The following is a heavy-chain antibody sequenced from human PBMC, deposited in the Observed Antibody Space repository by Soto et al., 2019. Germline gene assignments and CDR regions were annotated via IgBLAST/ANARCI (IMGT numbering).Heavy chain of an antibody. D-gene: IGHD5-18*01. J-gene: IGHJ4*02. CDR2: IYYTGST. CDR1: GGSITTYY. Sequence: SETLSLTCTVSGGSITTYYWSWIRQPPGKGLEWIGYIYYTGSTNYNPSLKSRVTISLDTSRSQFSLKLSSVTAADTAVYYCARTLYSYGPRFDYWGQGTLVTVS. V-gene: IGHV4-59*01. CDR3: ARTLYSYGPRFDY.